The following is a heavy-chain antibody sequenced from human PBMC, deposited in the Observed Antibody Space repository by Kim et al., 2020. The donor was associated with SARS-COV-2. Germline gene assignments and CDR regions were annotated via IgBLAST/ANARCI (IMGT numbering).Heavy chain of an antibody. J-gene: IGHJ4*02. CDR1: GFSFSNSY. Sequence: GGSLRLSCAASGFSFSNSYMSWVRQAPGKGLEWVARVKRKLDGGTREYAAFVEGRFTISRDDSENTISLQMNSLRTEDTATYYCTTGFSSTYFGWGQGTLVTVS. D-gene: IGHD6-13*01. V-gene: IGHV3-15*01. CDR2: VKRKLDGGTR. CDR3: TTGFSSTYFG.